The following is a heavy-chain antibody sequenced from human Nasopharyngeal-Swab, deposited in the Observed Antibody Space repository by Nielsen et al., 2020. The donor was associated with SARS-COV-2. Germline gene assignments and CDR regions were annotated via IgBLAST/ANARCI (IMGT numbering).Heavy chain of an antibody. CDR2: IIPILGIA. V-gene: IGHV1-69*04. D-gene: IGHD3-22*01. Sequence: SVKVSCKASGGTFSSYAISWVRQAPGQGLEWMGRIIPILGIANYAQKFQGRVTITADKSTSTAYMELRSLRPDDTAVYYCARALPYYYDSSGYRPYYYFDYWGQGTLVTVSS. CDR1: GGTFSSYA. CDR3: ARALPYYYDSSGYRPYYYFDY. J-gene: IGHJ4*02.